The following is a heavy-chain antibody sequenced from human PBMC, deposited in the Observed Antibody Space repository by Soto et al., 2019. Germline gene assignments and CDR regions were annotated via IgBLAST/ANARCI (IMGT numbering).Heavy chain of an antibody. CDR3: ARGSSIAGLYCGMDV. J-gene: IGHJ6*02. Sequence: SETLSLTCAVSGGSISSRYWWSWIRQPPGKGLEWIGSIFYSGSTYYNPSLKSRVTISVDTSKNQFSLKLSSVTAADTAVYYCARGSSIAGLYCGMDVWGQGTTVTVSS. V-gene: IGHV4-39*01. CDR1: GGSISSRYW. CDR2: IFYSGST. D-gene: IGHD6-6*01.